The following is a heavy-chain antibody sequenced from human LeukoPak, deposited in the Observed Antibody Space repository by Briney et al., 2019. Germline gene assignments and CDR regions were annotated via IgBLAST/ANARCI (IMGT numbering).Heavy chain of an antibody. J-gene: IGHJ4*02. CDR3: AASITMFDY. D-gene: IGHD3-10*01. V-gene: IGHV3-7*02. Sequence: GGSLRLSCAASGFAFSRYWMSWVRQAPGKGLEWVANIKEDGTVKYYVESVKGRFTISRDNAKNSLYLQMNSLRAEDTAVYYCAASITMFDYWGQGTLVTVSS. CDR2: IKEDGTVK. CDR1: GFAFSRYW.